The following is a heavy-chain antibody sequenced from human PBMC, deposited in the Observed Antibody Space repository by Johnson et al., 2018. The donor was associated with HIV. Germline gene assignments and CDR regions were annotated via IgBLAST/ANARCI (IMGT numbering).Heavy chain of an antibody. CDR1: GFSFSDYY. D-gene: IGHD3-10*01. Sequence: QVQLVESGGGLVKPGGSLRLSCAASGFSFSDYYMTWIRQATGKGLEWVSFISSSGSNLYYTDSVKGRFTISRDNAKNSMYLQMNSLRAEDMDGYYCAREQVTLWFRASGAAFNVWGQGRMVSVSS. CDR2: ISSSGSNL. CDR3: AREQVTLWFRASGAAFNV. J-gene: IGHJ3*01. V-gene: IGHV3-11*04.